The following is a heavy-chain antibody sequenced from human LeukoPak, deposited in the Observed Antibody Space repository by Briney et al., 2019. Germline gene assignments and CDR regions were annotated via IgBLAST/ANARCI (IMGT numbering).Heavy chain of an antibody. J-gene: IGHJ4*02. D-gene: IGHD3-22*01. CDR1: GGSISSYY. V-gene: IGHV4-59*01. CDR3: ARLYYDSSGYSLDY. CDR2: IYYSGST. Sequence: SETLSLTCTVSGGSISSYYWSWIRQPPGKGVEWIGYIYYSGSTNYNPSLKSRVTISVDTSKNQFSLKLSSVTAADTAVYYCARLYYDSSGYSLDYWGQGTLVTVSS.